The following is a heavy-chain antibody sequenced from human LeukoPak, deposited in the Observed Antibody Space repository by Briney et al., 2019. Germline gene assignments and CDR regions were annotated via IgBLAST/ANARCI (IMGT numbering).Heavy chain of an antibody. Sequence: GGSLRLSCAASGFTFSSYGMHWVRQAPGKGLEWVAFIRYDGSNKYYADSGKGRFTISRDNSKNTLYLQMNSLRAEDTAVYYCAKEKDLLLWFGELLEAVAYWGQGTLVTVSS. CDR3: AKEKDLLLWFGELLEAVAY. J-gene: IGHJ4*02. CDR2: IRYDGSNK. CDR1: GFTFSSYG. D-gene: IGHD3-10*01. V-gene: IGHV3-30*02.